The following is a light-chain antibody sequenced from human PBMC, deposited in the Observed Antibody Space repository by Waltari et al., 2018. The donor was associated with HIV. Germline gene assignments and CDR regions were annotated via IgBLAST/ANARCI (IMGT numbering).Light chain of an antibody. CDR1: STDVGGYHY. CDR3: TSYTSSSTYVV. CDR2: EVS. J-gene: IGLJ2*01. V-gene: IGLV2-14*01. Sequence: QSALTQPASVSGSPGQSITISCPGSSTDVGGYHYVSWYQQHPCKAPKLRIYEVSNRPSGVSNRFSGSKSGNTASLTSSWLQAEDEADYYCTSYTSSSTYVVFGRGTKLTVL.